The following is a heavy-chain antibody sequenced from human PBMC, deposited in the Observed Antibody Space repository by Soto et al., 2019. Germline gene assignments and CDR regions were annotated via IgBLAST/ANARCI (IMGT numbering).Heavy chain of an antibody. CDR3: AGGFYGSVWLDH. J-gene: IGHJ4*02. V-gene: IGHV3-53*02. D-gene: IGHD3-10*01. Sequence: EVQMVETGGGLIQPGGSLRLSCAASGFTVSSNYMNWVRQAPGKGLEWISAIYSGGSKYYADSVKGRFTISRDNSKITLPLQINSLRAEDTAVYYCAGGFYGSVWLDHWGQRTLVNVYS. CDR1: GFTVSSNY. CDR2: IYSGGSK.